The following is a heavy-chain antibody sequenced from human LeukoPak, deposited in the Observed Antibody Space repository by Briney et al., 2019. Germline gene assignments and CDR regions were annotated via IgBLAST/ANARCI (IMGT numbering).Heavy chain of an antibody. D-gene: IGHD5-24*01. J-gene: IGHJ5*02. CDR1: GFTFSSYS. CDR2: ISSSSSYI. Sequence: GGSLRLSCAASGFTFSSYSMNWVRQAPGKGLEWVSSISSSSSYIYYADSVKGRFTISRDNAKNSLYLQINSLRAEDTAVYYCAREWDGYNPSWGQGTLVTVSS. CDR3: AREWDGYNPS. V-gene: IGHV3-21*01.